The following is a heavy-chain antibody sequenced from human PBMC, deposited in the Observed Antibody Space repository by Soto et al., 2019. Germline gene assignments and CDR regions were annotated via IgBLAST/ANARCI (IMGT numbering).Heavy chain of an antibody. J-gene: IGHJ5*02. CDR1: GGSISSGGYY. CDR3: ARGGSVIVSYWFDP. Sequence: QVQLQESGPGLVKPSQTLSLTCTVSGGSISSGGYYWSWIRQHPGKGLEWIGYIYYSGSTYYNPSLTSRVTISVDTSKNQFSLKLSSETAADTAVYYCARGGSVIVSYWFDPWGQGTLVTVSS. D-gene: IGHD3-22*01. V-gene: IGHV4-31*03. CDR2: IYYSGST.